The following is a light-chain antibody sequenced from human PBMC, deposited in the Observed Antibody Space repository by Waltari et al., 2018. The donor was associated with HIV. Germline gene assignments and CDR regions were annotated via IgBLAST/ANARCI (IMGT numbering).Light chain of an antibody. Sequence: QSVLTQSPSASGTPGQRVTISCSGSSSNIGSNYVYWYHQLPGTAPKLLIYGSNQRPPGVPDRLSGSKSGTSASLAISGLRSEDEADYYCAAWDDSLSGRVFGGGTKLTVL. J-gene: IGLJ3*02. V-gene: IGLV1-47*01. CDR2: GSN. CDR1: SSNIGSNY. CDR3: AAWDDSLSGRV.